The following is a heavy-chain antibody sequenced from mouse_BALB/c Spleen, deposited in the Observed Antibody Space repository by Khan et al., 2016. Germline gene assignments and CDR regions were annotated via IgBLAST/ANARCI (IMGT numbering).Heavy chain of an antibody. J-gene: IGHJ3*01. Sequence: EVKLLESGGGLVQPGGSLKLSCVASGFAFSRYWMSWVRQAPGKGLEWIGEINPDSSTINYTQSLKDKFIISRDNAKNTLYLQMSKVRSDDTALYYCSILHYYGRFAYWGHGTLVTVSA. V-gene: IGHV4-1*02. CDR1: GFAFSRYW. CDR2: INPDSSTI. D-gene: IGHD1-2*01. CDR3: SILHYYGRFAY.